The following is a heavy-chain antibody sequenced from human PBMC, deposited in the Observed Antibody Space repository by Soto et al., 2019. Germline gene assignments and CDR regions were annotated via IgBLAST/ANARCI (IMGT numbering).Heavy chain of an antibody. V-gene: IGHV3-23*01. CDR3: AIPSDLTVTGSDY. J-gene: IGHJ4*02. Sequence: PGGSLRLSCAASGFTFSNYAMSWVRQAPGKGLEWVSAISGDSGSTYYADSVKGRFTISRDNSKNSLYLQMNSLRADDTAVYYCAIPSDLTVTGSDYWGQGTLVTVSS. CDR1: GFTFSNYA. CDR2: ISGDSGST. D-gene: IGHD3-9*01.